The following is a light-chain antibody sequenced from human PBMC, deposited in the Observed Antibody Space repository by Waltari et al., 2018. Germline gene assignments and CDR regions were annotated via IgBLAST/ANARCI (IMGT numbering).Light chain of an antibody. CDR2: GAS. Sequence: MTQSPAILSVSPGERATLSCRASQSVASNLAWYQQKPGQAPRLLIYGASTRATGIPARFSGSGSGTEFTLTISSMRSEDFALYYCQQYNNWPPPTFGGRTKVEIK. V-gene: IGKV3-15*01. CDR3: QQYNNWPPPT. J-gene: IGKJ4*01. CDR1: QSVASN.